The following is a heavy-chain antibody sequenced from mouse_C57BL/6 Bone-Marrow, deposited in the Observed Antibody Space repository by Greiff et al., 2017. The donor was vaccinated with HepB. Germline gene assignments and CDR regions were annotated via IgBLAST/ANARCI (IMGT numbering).Heavy chain of an antibody. CDR3: TTRDGYRGTGFAD. Sequence: VQLQQSGAELVRPGASVKLSCTASGFNIKDYYMHWVKQRPEQGLEWIGRIDPEDGDTEYATKFQGKATMTADTSSNTAYLQLSSLTSEDTAVYYCTTRDGYRGTGFADWGQGTRVTVSA. V-gene: IGHV14-1*01. J-gene: IGHJ3*01. CDR2: IDPEDGDT. CDR1: GFNIKDYY. D-gene: IGHD2-3*01.